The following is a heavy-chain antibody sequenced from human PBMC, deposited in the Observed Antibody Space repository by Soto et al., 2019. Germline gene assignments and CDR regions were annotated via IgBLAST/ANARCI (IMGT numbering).Heavy chain of an antibody. D-gene: IGHD2-21*01. CDR2: ISAYNGNT. V-gene: IGHV1-18*01. Sequence: GASVKVSCKASGYTFTSYGISWVRQAPGQGLEWMGWISAYNGNTNYAQKLQGRVTMTTDTSTSTAYMELRSLRSDDTAVYYCARVIGSGGDRRYYYYYGMDVWGQGTTVTVSS. J-gene: IGHJ6*02. CDR1: GYTFTSYG. CDR3: ARVIGSGGDRRYYYYYGMDV.